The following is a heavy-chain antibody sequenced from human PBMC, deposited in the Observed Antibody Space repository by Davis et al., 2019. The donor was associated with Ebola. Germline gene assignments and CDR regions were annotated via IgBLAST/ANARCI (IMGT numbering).Heavy chain of an antibody. V-gene: IGHV4-61*05. CDR2: IYYSGST. J-gene: IGHJ5*02. CDR3: ASSPHREYQLLYWFDP. D-gene: IGHD2-2*01. Sequence: MPSETLSLTCTVSGGSISSSSSYWGWIRQPPGKGLEWIGYIYYSGSTNYNPSLKSRVTISVDTSKNQFSLKLSSVTAADTAVYYCASSPHREYQLLYWFDPWGQGTLVTVSS. CDR1: GGSISSSSSY.